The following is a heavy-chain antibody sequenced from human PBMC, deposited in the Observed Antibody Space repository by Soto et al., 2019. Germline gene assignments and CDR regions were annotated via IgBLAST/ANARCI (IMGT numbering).Heavy chain of an antibody. CDR2: IYYSGST. Sequence: SETMFLTCTASGNSISSSSYYWGWIRQPPGKGLERIGSIYYSGSTYYNPSLKSRVTISVDTTKNQFSLKLSSVTAADSAVYYCARNRTEFYGDFDYWGQGTLVTVSS. D-gene: IGHD4-17*01. CDR3: ARNRTEFYGDFDY. J-gene: IGHJ4*02. V-gene: IGHV4-39*01. CDR1: GNSISSSSYY.